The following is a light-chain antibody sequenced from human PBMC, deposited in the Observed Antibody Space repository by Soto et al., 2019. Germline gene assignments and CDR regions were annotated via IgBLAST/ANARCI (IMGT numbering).Light chain of an antibody. Sequence: EIVMTQSPATLSVSPGERATLSCRASQSFRRLLAWYQQKPGQAPRLLIYDAYNRATGIPPRFSGSGSGTDFTLTISSLEPEDSAVYYCQQRHMWPITFGQGTRLEIK. V-gene: IGKV3-11*01. CDR2: DAY. CDR3: QQRHMWPIT. CDR1: QSFRRL. J-gene: IGKJ5*01.